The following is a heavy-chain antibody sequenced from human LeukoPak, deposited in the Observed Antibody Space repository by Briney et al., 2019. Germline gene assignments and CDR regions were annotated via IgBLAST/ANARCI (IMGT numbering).Heavy chain of an antibody. CDR2: IYQSGSS. Sequence: SETLSLTCAVSGGSISSGGYSWSWIQQPPGKGLEWIGYIYQSGSSYCNPSLKSRVTISVDRSKNQFSLKLSSVTAADTAVYYCARYDFWSGYDVWGQGTTVTVSS. J-gene: IGHJ6*02. D-gene: IGHD3-3*01. V-gene: IGHV4-30-2*01. CDR3: ARYDFWSGYDV. CDR1: GGSISSGGYS.